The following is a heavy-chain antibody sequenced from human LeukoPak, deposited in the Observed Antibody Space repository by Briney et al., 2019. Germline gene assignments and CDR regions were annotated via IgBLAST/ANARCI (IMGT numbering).Heavy chain of an antibody. Sequence: GESLKISCKGSGYSFTSYWIGWMRQMPGKGLEWMGIIYPGDSDTRYSPSFQGQVTISADKSISTAYLQWSSLKASDTAMYYCARHHGSGSYRRYYGMDVWGQGTTVTVSS. D-gene: IGHD3-10*01. CDR2: IYPGDSDT. CDR3: ARHHGSGSYRRYYGMDV. V-gene: IGHV5-51*01. J-gene: IGHJ6*02. CDR1: GYSFTSYW.